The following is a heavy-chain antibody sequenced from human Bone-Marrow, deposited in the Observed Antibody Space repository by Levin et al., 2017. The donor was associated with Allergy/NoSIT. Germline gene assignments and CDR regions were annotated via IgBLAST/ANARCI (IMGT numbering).Heavy chain of an antibody. CDR2: IYYTGSS. CDR3: ARHRRVEPNLVSGVRGGKVFDF. D-gene: IGHD1-1*01. CDR1: GGSMMSPDYF. Sequence: KPSETLSLTCTVSGGSMMSPDYFWSWIRQPPGKGLEWISNIYYTGSSDYSPSLKGRVTMSVDGSRNLFSLSLGSVTAADTATYFCARHRRVEPNLVSGVRGGKVFDFWGQGILVTISS. V-gene: IGHV4-39*01. J-gene: IGHJ4*02.